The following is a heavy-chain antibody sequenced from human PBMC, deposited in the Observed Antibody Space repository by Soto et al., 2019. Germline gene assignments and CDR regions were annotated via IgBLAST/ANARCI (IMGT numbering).Heavy chain of an antibody. CDR1: GASISSGGYY. V-gene: IGHV4-31*03. CDR3: ARTEWIQLWFDY. D-gene: IGHD5-18*01. Sequence: QVQLLESGPGLVKPSQTLSLICNVSGASISSGGYYWSWIRQRPGGGLEWLGFTYYSGISHYNPSLKSRATISVDTSKNQFSLKLISVTAADTAVYYCARTEWIQLWFDYWGQGAVVTVS. J-gene: IGHJ4*02. CDR2: TYYSGIS.